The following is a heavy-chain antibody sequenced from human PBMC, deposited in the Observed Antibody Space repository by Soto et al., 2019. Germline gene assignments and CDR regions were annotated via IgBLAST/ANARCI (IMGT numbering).Heavy chain of an antibody. J-gene: IGHJ6*02. V-gene: IGHV1-18*01. CDR3: AREGMAPYYYYGMDV. CDR1: GYTFTRSG. Sequence: SVKVSCKASGYTFTRSGISWVRQAPGQGPEWMGWISSYNGDTNYAQTFQGRVTMTTDTSTSTAYMELRSLRSDDTAVYYCAREGMAPYYYYGMDVWGQGTPVTVSS. CDR2: ISSYNGDT.